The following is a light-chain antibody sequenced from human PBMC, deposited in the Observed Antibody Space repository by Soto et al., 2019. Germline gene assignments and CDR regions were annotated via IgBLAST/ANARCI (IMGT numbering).Light chain of an antibody. Sequence: QSARTQPPSASGSPGQSVTISCTGTSSDVGGYNYVSWYQQHPGKAPKLMIYEVSKRPSGVPDRFSGSKSGNTASLTVAVLQAEDEADYYCSSYAGSSRVVFGGGTKLTVL. CDR2: EVS. CDR3: SSYAGSSRVV. V-gene: IGLV2-8*01. CDR1: SSDVGGYNY. J-gene: IGLJ2*01.